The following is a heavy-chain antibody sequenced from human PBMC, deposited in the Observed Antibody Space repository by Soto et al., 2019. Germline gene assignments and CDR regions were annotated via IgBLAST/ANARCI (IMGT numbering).Heavy chain of an antibody. CDR1: GGTFRSYS. V-gene: IGHV1-69*13. J-gene: IGHJ6*02. D-gene: IGHD5-12*01. CDR3: ARGGGYDWIRYHHYRIDV. CDR2: IIPIFDIR. Sequence: SVKVSCKASGGTFRSYSLRWVRQAPGEGLEGMGVIIPIFDIRNYAQKFQGRVTITGDESTSTVYMELSSLRSEDTAVYYCARGGGYDWIRYHHYRIDVRAQRTTVTVSS.